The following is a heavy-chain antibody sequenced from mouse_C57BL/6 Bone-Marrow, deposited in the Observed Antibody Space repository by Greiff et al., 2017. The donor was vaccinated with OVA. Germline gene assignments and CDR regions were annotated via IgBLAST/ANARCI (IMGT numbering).Heavy chain of an antibody. CDR1: GYTFTDYE. D-gene: IGHD2-5*01. J-gene: IGHJ4*01. CDR3: TRGYSNYYAMDY. Sequence: QVQLKQSGAELVRPGASVTLSCKASGYTFTDYEMHWVKQTPVHGLEWIGAIDPETGGTAYNQKFKGKAILTADKSSSTAYMELRSLTSEDSAAYYCTRGYSNYYAMDYWGQGTSVTVSS. CDR2: IDPETGGT. V-gene: IGHV1-15*01.